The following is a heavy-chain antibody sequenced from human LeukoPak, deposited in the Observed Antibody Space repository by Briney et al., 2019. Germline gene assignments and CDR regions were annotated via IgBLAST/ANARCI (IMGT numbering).Heavy chain of an antibody. Sequence: GRSLRLSCAASGFTFSSYAMHWVRQAPGKGLEWVVVISYDGSNKYYADSVKGRFTISRDNSKNTLYLQMNSLRAEDTAVYYCARDREGASDYWGQGTLVTVSS. CDR1: GFTFSSYA. D-gene: IGHD1-26*01. CDR3: ARDREGASDY. J-gene: IGHJ4*02. CDR2: ISYDGSNK. V-gene: IGHV3-30-3*01.